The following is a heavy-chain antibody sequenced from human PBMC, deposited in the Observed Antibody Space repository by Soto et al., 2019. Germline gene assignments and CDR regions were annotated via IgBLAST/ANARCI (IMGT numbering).Heavy chain of an antibody. CDR1: GDSLTKGTYY. J-gene: IGHJ5*02. CDR3: ARGRNWNYAFGFDP. V-gene: IGHV4-34*01. CDR2: INHSGST. D-gene: IGHD1-7*01. Sequence: SEPLSLTWTVSGDSLTKGTYYCSWIRQPPGKGLEWIGEINHSGSTNYNPSLKSRVTISVDTSKNQFSLKLSSVTAADTAVYYCARGRNWNYAFGFDPWGQGTLVTVSS.